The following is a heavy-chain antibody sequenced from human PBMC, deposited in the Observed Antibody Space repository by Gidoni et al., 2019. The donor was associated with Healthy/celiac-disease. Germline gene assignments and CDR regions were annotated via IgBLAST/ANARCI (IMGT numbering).Heavy chain of an antibody. CDR2: IYYSGST. CDR1: GGSISSSSYY. CDR3: ARLWPSGWELLRSVGYYGMDV. J-gene: IGHJ6*02. Sequence: QLQLQESGPGLVKPSETLSLTCTVSGGSISSSSYYWGWIRQPPGKGLEWIGSIYYSGSTYYNPSLKSRVTISVDTSKNQFSLKLSSVTAADTAVYYCARLWPSGWELLRSVGYYGMDVWGQGTTVTVSS. V-gene: IGHV4-39*01. D-gene: IGHD1-26*01.